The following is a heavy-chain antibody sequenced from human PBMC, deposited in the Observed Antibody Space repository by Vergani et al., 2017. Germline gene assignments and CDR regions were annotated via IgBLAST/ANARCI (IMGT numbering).Heavy chain of an antibody. Sequence: QVQLQESGPGLVKPSETLSLTCTVSGGSLSSYYWSWIRQPPGKGLEWIGYIYYSGSTNYNPSLKSRVTISVDTSKNQFSLKLSSVTAADTAVYYCARKMKVAAAFDPWGQGTLVTVSS. V-gene: IGHV4-59*01. CDR2: IYYSGST. CDR1: GGSLSSYY. D-gene: IGHD6-13*01. CDR3: ARKMKVAAAFDP. J-gene: IGHJ5*02.